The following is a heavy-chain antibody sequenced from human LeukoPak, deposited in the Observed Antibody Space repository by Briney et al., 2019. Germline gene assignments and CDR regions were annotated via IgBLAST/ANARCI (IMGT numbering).Heavy chain of an antibody. CDR3: AKDPKYSSSTS. Sequence: GGSLRLSCAASGFTFSDYYMSWIRQAPGKGLEWVSAISGSGGSTYYADSVKGRFTISRDNSKNTLYLQMNSLRAEDTAVYYCAKDPKYSSSTSWGQGTLVTVSS. D-gene: IGHD6-6*01. V-gene: IGHV3-23*01. J-gene: IGHJ4*02. CDR2: ISGSGGST. CDR1: GFTFSDYY.